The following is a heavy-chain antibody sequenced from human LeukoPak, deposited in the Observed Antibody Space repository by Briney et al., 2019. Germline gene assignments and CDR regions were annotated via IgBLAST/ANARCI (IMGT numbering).Heavy chain of an antibody. CDR3: ARDTVATPHDY. D-gene: IGHD5-12*01. CDR1: GGSISSGSYY. J-gene: IGHJ4*02. CDR2: IYYSGST. V-gene: IGHV4-39*07. Sequence: SETLSLTCTVSGGSISSGSYYWGWIRQPPGKGLEWIGSIYYSGSTYYNPSLKSRVTISVDTSKNQFSLKLSSVTAADTAVYYCARDTVATPHDYWGQGTLVTVSS.